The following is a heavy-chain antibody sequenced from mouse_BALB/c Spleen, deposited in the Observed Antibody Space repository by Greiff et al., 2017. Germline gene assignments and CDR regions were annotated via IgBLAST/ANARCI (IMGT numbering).Heavy chain of an antibody. CDR1: GFTFSSYG. CDR3: ARLYDGYYKYAMDY. J-gene: IGHJ4*01. Sequence: DVHLVESGGDLVKPGGSLKLSCAASGFTFSSYGMSWVRQTPDKRLEWVATISSGGSYTYYPDSVKGRFTISRDNAKNTLYLQMSSLKSEDTAMYYCARLYDGYYKYAMDYWGQGTSVTVSS. CDR2: ISSGGSYT. V-gene: IGHV5-6*01. D-gene: IGHD2-3*01.